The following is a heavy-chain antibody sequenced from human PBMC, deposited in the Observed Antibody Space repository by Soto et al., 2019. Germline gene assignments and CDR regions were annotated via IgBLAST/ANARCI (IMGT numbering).Heavy chain of an antibody. D-gene: IGHD1-20*01. Sequence: QVQLQESGPGLVKPSETLSIICTVSGGSIRNYFWTWIRQPAGKGLEWIGRIYSSGNTVYNASLKSRVTMSIDMSKNQFSLKLSSMTAADTAVYYCVRDVESPGISGSWGAFDIWGQGTVVTVSS. CDR3: VRDVESPGISGSWGAFDI. CDR2: IYSSGNT. CDR1: GGSIRNYF. J-gene: IGHJ3*02. V-gene: IGHV4-4*07.